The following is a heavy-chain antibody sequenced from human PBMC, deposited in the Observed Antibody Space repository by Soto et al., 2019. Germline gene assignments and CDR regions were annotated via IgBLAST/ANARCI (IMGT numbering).Heavy chain of an antibody. CDR2: MSYDGNKI. CDR3: ARGVNGGFGNENWFDP. Sequence: GGSLRLSCAASGFTFRTYAMHWVRQAPGKGLEWVAGMSYDGNKIYYADSVKGRFIISRDNSENTLYLQMSGLRVEDTALYHCARGVNGGFGNENWFDPWGQGTLVTVSS. CDR1: GFTFRTYA. V-gene: IGHV3-30-3*01. J-gene: IGHJ5*02. D-gene: IGHD3-10*01.